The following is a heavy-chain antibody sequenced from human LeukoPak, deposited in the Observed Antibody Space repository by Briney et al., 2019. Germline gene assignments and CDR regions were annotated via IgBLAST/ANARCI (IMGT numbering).Heavy chain of an antibody. Sequence: GSSVKVSCKASGGTFSSYAISWVRQAPGQGLEWMGGIIPIFGTANYAQKFQGRVTITADESTSTAYMELSSLRSEDTAVYYCARGGASAAARRFDPWGQGTLVTVSS. CDR2: IIPIFGTA. CDR3: ARGGASAAARRFDP. CDR1: GGTFSSYA. D-gene: IGHD6-13*01. J-gene: IGHJ5*02. V-gene: IGHV1-69*01.